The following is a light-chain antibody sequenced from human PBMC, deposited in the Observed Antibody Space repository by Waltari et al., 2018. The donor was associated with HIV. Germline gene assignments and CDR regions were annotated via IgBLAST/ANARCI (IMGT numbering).Light chain of an antibody. J-gene: IGLJ2*01. V-gene: IGLV1-51*01. CDR2: DAN. CDR3: GTWDNSLSGGV. Sequence: QSVLTQPPSVSAAPGQKVTISCSGGRSNVGINGVSWYQHVPGTPPKLLLSDANTRFPVIPERFSGSKSGTSATLGISGLQTGDEADYYCGTWDNSLSGGVVGGGTKLTVL. CDR1: RSNVGING.